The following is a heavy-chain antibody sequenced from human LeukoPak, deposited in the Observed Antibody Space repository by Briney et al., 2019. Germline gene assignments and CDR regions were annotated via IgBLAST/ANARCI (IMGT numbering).Heavy chain of an antibody. V-gene: IGHV3-23*01. Sequence: GGSLRLSCAASGFTFSSYAVSWVRQAPGEGLEWVSAISGSGGSTYYADSVKGRFTISRDNSKNTLYLQMNSLRAEDTAVYYCASYDFWSGSAYEYFQHWGQGTLVTVSS. CDR1: GFTFSSYA. CDR2: ISGSGGST. D-gene: IGHD3-3*01. CDR3: ASYDFWSGSAYEYFQH. J-gene: IGHJ1*01.